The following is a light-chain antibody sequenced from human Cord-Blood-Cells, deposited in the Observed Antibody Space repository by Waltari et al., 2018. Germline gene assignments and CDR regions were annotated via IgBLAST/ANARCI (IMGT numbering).Light chain of an antibody. CDR3: QQSYSTPRYS. J-gene: IGKJ2*03. CDR2: AAS. CDR1: QSISSS. Sequence: DIQMTQSPSSLSASVGDRVTITCRASQSISSSLNWYPQKPGKAPKLLIYAASSLQSGVPSRFSGSGSGTDFTLTISSLQPEDFATYYCQQSYSTPRYSFGQGTKLEIK. V-gene: IGKV1-39*01.